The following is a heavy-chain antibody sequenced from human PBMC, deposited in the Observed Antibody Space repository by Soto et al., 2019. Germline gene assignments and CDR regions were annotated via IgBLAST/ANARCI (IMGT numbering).Heavy chain of an antibody. CDR3: AVERRKNSYGRPWFDP. J-gene: IGHJ5*02. V-gene: IGHV4-61*01. Sequence: SETLSLTCAVSGDSVSSAIHFWSWVRQPPGKGLEWIGYISDSGSTNFNPSLKSRVSISLHTSKNEFSLRLTSVTAADTAMFYFAVERRKNSYGRPWFDPWGRGALVTVSS. D-gene: IGHD4-17*01. CDR1: GDSVSSAIHF. CDR2: ISDSGST.